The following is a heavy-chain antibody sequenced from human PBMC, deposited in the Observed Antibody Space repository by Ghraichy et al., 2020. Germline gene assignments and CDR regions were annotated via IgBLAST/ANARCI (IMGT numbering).Heavy chain of an antibody. CDR3: ARDYEGGYCGGDCPPGY. J-gene: IGHJ4*02. V-gene: IGHV1-46*01. CDR1: GYTFTSYY. D-gene: IGHD2-21*02. CDR2: INPSGGST. Sequence: ASVKVSCKASGYTFTSYYMHWVRQAPGQGLEWMGIINPSGGSTSYAQKFQGRVTMTRDTSTSTVYMELSSLRSEDTAVYYCARDYEGGYCGGDCPPGYWGQGTLVTVSS.